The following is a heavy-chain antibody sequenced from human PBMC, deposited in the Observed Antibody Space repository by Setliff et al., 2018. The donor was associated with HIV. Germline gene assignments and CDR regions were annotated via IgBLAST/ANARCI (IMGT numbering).Heavy chain of an antibody. D-gene: IGHD2-21*01. CDR2: IYNSGTT. J-gene: IGHJ4*02. Sequence: SETLSLTCPVSGGSISTNYYYWSWIRQHPGKGLEWIGYIYNSGTTFYNPSLESRLIMSVDPSKNQFSLKLTSVTAADTAVYYCARGRYFRDISDSLFDFWGQGTLVTVSS. CDR3: ARGRYFRDISDSLFDF. CDR1: GGSISTNYYY. V-gene: IGHV4-31*03.